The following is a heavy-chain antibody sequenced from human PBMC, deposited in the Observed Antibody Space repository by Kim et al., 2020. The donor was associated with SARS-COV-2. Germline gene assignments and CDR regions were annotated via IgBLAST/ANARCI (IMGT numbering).Heavy chain of an antibody. CDR1: GYTFTNFG. V-gene: IGHV1-18*01. CDR2: ISPYNGKT. CDR3: AREELYYYFTMDV. D-gene: IGHD1-7*01. Sequence: ASVKVSCKPSGYTFTNFGISWVRQAPGHGLEWMGWISPYNGKTDYAQKFQGKITMTADTSTSTVYMELRSLSSDDTAIFYCAREELYYYFTMDVWGQGTT. J-gene: IGHJ6*02.